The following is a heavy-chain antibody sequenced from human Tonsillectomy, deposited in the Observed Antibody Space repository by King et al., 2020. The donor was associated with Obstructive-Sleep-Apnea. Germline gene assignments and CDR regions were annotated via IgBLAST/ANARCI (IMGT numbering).Heavy chain of an antibody. CDR2: TSYDGTNQ. J-gene: IGHJ2*01. Sequence: VQLVESGGGVVQPGRSLRLSCAASGFTFSDYVMHWVRQAPGKGLQWVAVTSYDGTNQHYTDSVKGRFSISRDNSKNTQYLQMNRLRPEDTAVYYFAGGARPLNWDFDLWGRGTLVTVSS. CDR1: GFTFSDYV. CDR3: AGGARPLNWDFDL. V-gene: IGHV3-30*04.